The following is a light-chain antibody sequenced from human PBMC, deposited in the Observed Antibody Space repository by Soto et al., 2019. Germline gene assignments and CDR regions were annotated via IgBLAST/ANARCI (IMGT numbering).Light chain of an antibody. CDR1: QDINTY. Sequence: EVVLTQSPATLSLSPGEKAILSCRASQDINTYLGWYQQKPGQPPRLLIYDASNRASGIPARFSGSGSGTDFTLTIGTLESEDFAIYYCQHRYNWPLTFGAGTKVEIK. J-gene: IGKJ4*01. CDR3: QHRYNWPLT. V-gene: IGKV3-11*01. CDR2: DAS.